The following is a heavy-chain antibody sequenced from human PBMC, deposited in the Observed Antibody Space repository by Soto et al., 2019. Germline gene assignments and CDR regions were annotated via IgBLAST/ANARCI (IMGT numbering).Heavy chain of an antibody. CDR3: ARVPDY. CDR1: GGFISRNSYY. D-gene: IGHD2-2*01. Sequence: SEALSLTLTVSGGFISRNSYYGGWVRLPPGKGLEWIGGIYYSGNTYYNPSLKSRVTICVDTSKNHFSLKLSSMNAADAAVYGCARVPDYWGQGIRLTVS. V-gene: IGHV4-39*07. J-gene: IGHJ4*02. CDR2: IYYSGNT.